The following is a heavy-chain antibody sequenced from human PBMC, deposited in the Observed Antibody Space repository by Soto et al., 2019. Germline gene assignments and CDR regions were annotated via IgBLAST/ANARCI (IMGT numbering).Heavy chain of an antibody. V-gene: IGHV4-59*01. CDR1: IGSISSYY. CDR3: ARLKPSDWDYYYGMDV. Sequence: SETLSLTCAVSIGSISSYYWSWIRQPPGKGLECIGYIYYSGSTNYNPSLKSRVTILVDMSKNQFSLKLRSVTAADTAVYYCARLKPSDWDYYYGMDVWGQGTTVTV. J-gene: IGHJ6*02. D-gene: IGHD3-9*01. CDR2: IYYSGST.